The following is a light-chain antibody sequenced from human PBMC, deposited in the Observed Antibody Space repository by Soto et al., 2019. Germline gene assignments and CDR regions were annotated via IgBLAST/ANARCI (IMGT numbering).Light chain of an antibody. CDR1: QGISSW. CDR2: KAA. J-gene: IGKJ1*01. Sequence: DIQMTQSPSTLSASVGDRVTITCRASQGISSWLAWYQQKPGKAPQLLIYKAANLESGVPSRFGGSGSGTEFTLTISRLQPDDVATYCCQQYYTYPWTFGQGTKVEIK. V-gene: IGKV1-5*03. CDR3: QQYYTYPWT.